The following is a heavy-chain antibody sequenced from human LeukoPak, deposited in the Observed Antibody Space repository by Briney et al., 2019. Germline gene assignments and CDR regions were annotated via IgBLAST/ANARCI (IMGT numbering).Heavy chain of an antibody. J-gene: IGHJ4*02. CDR3: ARDPGPGNRDERGYSYGYDY. CDR1: EYTFTGYY. V-gene: IGHV1-2*02. D-gene: IGHD5-18*01. CDR2: INPNSGGT. Sequence: ASVKVSCKASEYTFTGYYMHWVRQAPGQGLEWMGWINPNSGGTNYAQKFQGRVTMTRDTSISTAYMELSRLRSDDTAVYYCARDPGPGNRDERGYSYGYDYWGQGTLVTVS.